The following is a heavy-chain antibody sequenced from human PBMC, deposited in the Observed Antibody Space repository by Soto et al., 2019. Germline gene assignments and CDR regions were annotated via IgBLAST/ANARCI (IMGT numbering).Heavy chain of an antibody. V-gene: IGHV3-30*18. CDR2: ISYDGSNK. Sequence: PVGSLRLSCAASGFTFSSYGMHWVRQAPGKGLEWVAVISYDGSNKYYADSVKGRFTISRDNSKNTLYLQMNSLRAEDTAVYYCAKDLTYYYDSSGYWAHYGMDVWGQGTTVTV. CDR1: GFTFSSYG. CDR3: AKDLTYYYDSSGYWAHYGMDV. J-gene: IGHJ6*02. D-gene: IGHD3-22*01.